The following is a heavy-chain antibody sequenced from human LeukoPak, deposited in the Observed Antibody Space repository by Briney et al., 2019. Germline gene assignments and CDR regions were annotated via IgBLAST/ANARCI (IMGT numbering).Heavy chain of an antibody. V-gene: IGHV3-48*02. CDR2: ISSSSSTI. D-gene: IGHD6-19*01. CDR1: RFTFSGYS. Sequence: PGGSLRLSCTASRFTFSGYSMNWVRQAPGKGLEWVAYISSSSSTIYYADSVKGRFTISRDNAKMSLYLQMNSLRDEDTAVYYCASAYSSGWYGDYWGQGSLVTVSS. J-gene: IGHJ4*02. CDR3: ASAYSSGWYGDY.